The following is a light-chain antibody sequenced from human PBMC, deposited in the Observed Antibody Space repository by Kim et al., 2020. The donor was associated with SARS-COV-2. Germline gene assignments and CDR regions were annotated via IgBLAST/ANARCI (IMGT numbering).Light chain of an antibody. V-gene: IGLV9-49*01. CDR3: GADHGSGSIVV. CDR1: SGYSNYK. CDR2: VGTGGIVG. Sequence: LTCTLSSGYSNYKVDWYQQRPGKGPRFVMRVGTGGIVGSKGDGIPDRFSVLGSGLNRYLTIKNIQEEDESDYHCGADHGSGSIVVFGGGTQLTVL. J-gene: IGLJ2*01.